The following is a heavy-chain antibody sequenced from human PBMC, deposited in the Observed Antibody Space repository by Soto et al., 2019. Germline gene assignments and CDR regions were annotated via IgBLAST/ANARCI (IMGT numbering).Heavy chain of an antibody. CDR3: ARVPTGKDYDFWSGYYYWYFDL. CDR2: MNPNSGNT. CDR1: GYTFTSYD. D-gene: IGHD3-3*01. Sequence: ASVKVSCKASGYTFTSYDINWVRQATGQGLEWMGWMNPNSGNTGYAQKFQGRVTMTRNTSISTAYMELSSLRSEDTAVYYCARVPTGKDYDFWSGYYYWYFDLWGRGTLVTVSS. V-gene: IGHV1-8*02. J-gene: IGHJ2*01.